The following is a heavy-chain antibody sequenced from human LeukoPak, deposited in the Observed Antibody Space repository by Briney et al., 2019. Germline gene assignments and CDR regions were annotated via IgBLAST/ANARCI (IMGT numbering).Heavy chain of an antibody. CDR3: ASCSNTCYAVDYYYHGMDV. CDR2: IIPILGIA. Sequence: GASVNVSCKASGGTFSSYAISWVRQAPGQGLEWMGRIIPILGIANYAQKFQGRVTITADESTSTAYMELSSLRSEDTAMYYCASCSNTCYAVDYYYHGMDVWGQGTTVTVSS. V-gene: IGHV1-69*04. CDR1: GGTFSSYA. J-gene: IGHJ6*02. D-gene: IGHD2-2*01.